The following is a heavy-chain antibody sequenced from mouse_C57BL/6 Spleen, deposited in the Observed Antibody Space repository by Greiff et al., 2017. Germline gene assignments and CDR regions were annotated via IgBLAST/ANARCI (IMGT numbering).Heavy chain of an antibody. J-gene: IGHJ4*01. CDR1: GFSLTSYG. V-gene: IGHV2-5*01. CDR3: AKNWDDYDVGYYAMDY. Sequence: VQLKESGPGLVQPSQSLSITCTVSGFSLTSYGVHWVRQSPGKGLEWLGVIWRGGSTDYNAAFMSRLSITKDNSKSQVFFKMNSLQADDTAIYYCAKNWDDYDVGYYAMDYWGQGTSVTVSS. D-gene: IGHD2-4*01. CDR2: IWRGGST.